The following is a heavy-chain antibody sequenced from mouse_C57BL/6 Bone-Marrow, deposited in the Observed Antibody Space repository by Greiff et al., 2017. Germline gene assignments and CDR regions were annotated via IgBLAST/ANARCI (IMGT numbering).Heavy chain of an antibody. V-gene: IGHV14-4*01. CDR3: TTHAMDY. CDR1: GFNIKDDY. J-gene: IGHJ4*01. Sequence: EVQLQQSGAELVRPGASVKLSCTASGFNIKDDYMHWVKQRPEQGLEWIGWIDPENGDTAYASKFQGKATITADTSSNTAYLQLSSLTSEDTAVYYCTTHAMDYWGQGTSVTVSS. CDR2: IDPENGDT.